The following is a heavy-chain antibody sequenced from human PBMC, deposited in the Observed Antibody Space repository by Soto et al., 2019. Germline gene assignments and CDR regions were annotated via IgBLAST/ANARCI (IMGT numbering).Heavy chain of an antibody. CDR3: ARGSYCSSTSCYAPRWFDP. Sequence: ASVKVSCKASGYTFTSYYMHWVRQVPGQGLEWMGIINPSGGSTSYAQKFQGRVTMTRDTSTSTVYMELSSLRSEDTAVYYCARGSYCSSTSCYAPRWFDPWGQGTLVTVSS. D-gene: IGHD2-2*01. CDR1: GYTFTSYY. V-gene: IGHV1-46*03. CDR2: INPSGGST. J-gene: IGHJ5*02.